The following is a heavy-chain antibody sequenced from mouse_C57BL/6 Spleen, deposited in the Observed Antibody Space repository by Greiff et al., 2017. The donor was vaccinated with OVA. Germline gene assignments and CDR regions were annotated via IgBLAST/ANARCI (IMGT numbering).Heavy chain of an antibody. J-gene: IGHJ1*03. D-gene: IGHD1-1*01. Sequence: QVQLQPPGAYLFPPVASLQVSCQASGYTFTSYWMHWVKQRPGQGLEWIGRIHPSDSDTNYNQKFKGKATLTVDKSSSTAYMQLSSLTSEDSAVYYCAIPPIYYYGSREGNCDVWGTGTTVTVSS. CDR1: GYTFTSYW. CDR3: AIPPIYYYGSREGNCDV. CDR2: IHPSDSDT. V-gene: IGHV1-74*01.